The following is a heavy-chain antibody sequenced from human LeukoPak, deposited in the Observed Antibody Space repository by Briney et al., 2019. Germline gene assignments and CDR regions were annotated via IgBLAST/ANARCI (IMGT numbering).Heavy chain of an antibody. CDR3: ARSVNVKPYCNTISCSGEGMDV. CDR2: IYPNSGGT. D-gene: IGHD2-2*01. Sequence: ASVKVSCKASGYTFTGYYMHWVRQAPGQGLEWMGWIYPNSGGTDSAQKFQGRVTMTRDTSISTAYMELRSLRSDDTAVYYCARSVNVKPYCNTISCSGEGMDVWGQGTTVTVSS. J-gene: IGHJ6*02. V-gene: IGHV1-2*02. CDR1: GYTFTGYY.